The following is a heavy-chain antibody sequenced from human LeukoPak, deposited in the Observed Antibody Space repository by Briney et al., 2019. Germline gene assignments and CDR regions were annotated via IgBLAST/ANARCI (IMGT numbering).Heavy chain of an antibody. CDR3: AKVKSPGGGFLFDY. V-gene: IGHV3-23*01. CDR1: EFTFTSYA. Sequence: GGSLRLSCAASEFTFTSYAMTWVRQAPGKGLEWVSTISGSGSNTYHTDSVKGRFTISRDNSKNTLYLQMNSLRGEDTAVYYCAKVKSPGGGFLFDYWGQGALVTVSS. D-gene: IGHD3-16*01. J-gene: IGHJ4*02. CDR2: ISGSGSNT.